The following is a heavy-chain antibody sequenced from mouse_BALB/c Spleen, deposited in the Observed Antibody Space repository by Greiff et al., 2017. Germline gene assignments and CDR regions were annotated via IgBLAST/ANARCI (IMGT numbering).Heavy chain of an antibody. V-gene: IGHV3-2*02. J-gene: IGHJ4*01. CDR3: ARYDYDGVFYAMDY. CDR2: ISYSGST. D-gene: IGHD2-4*01. Sequence: EVKVEESGPGLVKPSQSLSLTCTVTGYSITSDYAWNWIRQFPGNKLEWMGYISYSGSTSYNPSLKSRISITRDTSKNQFFLQLNSVTTEDTATYYCARYDYDGVFYAMDYWGQGTSVTVSS. CDR1: GYSITSDYA.